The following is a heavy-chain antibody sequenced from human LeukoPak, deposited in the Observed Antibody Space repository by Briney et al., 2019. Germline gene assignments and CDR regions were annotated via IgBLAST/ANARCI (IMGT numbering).Heavy chain of an antibody. D-gene: IGHD6-13*01. V-gene: IGHV5-51*01. CDR3: ARQPPSSIAAAGPYFDY. J-gene: IGHJ4*02. Sequence: GESLKISCKDSGYSFTTYWIGWVRQMPGKGLEWMGITYPGDSDTRYSPSFQGQVTISADKSISTAYLQWSSLKASDTAMYYCARQPPSSIAAAGPYFDYWGQGTLVTVSS. CDR1: GYSFTTYW. CDR2: TYPGDSDT.